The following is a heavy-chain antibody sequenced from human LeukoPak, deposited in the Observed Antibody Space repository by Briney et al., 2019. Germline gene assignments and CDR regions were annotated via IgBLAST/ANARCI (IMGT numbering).Heavy chain of an antibody. CDR3: AKGGKGFPLGLRFDS. D-gene: IGHD2-21*01. Sequence: ASETLSLTCTVSGGSIRNNYWSWIRQPPGKGLEWIGYIYYSGSTDYNPSLKSRVIISVDTSRNQFSLKLSSVTAADTAVYYCAKGGKGFPLGLRFDSWGQGTLVSVSS. J-gene: IGHJ4*02. V-gene: IGHV4-59*01. CDR2: IYYSGST. CDR1: GGSIRNNY.